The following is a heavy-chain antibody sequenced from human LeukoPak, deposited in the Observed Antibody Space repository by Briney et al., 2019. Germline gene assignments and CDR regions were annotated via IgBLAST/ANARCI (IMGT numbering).Heavy chain of an antibody. D-gene: IGHD1-26*01. Sequence: GGSLRLSCAASGFTFTSYSMNWVRQAPGKGLEWVSTISGGGGSTYYADSVKGRFTISRDNSKTTLYLQVNSLRAEDTAVYYCAKGGKWDVTPFDYWGQGTLVTVSS. CDR1: GFTFTSYS. CDR3: AKGGKWDVTPFDY. J-gene: IGHJ4*02. CDR2: ISGGGGST. V-gene: IGHV3-23*01.